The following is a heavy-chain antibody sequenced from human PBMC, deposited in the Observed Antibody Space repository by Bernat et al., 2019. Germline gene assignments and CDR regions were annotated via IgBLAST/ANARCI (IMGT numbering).Heavy chain of an antibody. V-gene: IGHV4-59*01. CDR2: IYYSGST. J-gene: IGHJ5*02. D-gene: IGHD3-10*01. CDR3: ARDRRTYYYGSGSYHWFDP. CDR1: GGSISSYY. Sequence: QVQLQESGPGLVKPSETLSLTCTVSGGSISSYYWSWIRQPPGKGLEWIGYIYYSGSTNYNPSLKSRVTISVDTSKNQFSLKLSSVTAADTAVYYCARDRRTYYYGSGSYHWFDPWGQGTLVTVSS.